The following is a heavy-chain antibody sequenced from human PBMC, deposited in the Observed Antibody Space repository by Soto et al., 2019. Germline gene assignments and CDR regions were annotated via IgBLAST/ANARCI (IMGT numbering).Heavy chain of an antibody. J-gene: IGHJ4*02. D-gene: IGHD3-22*01. CDR2: IWYDGSNK. CDR1: GVTVCSYG. Sequence: PGWSPRLCCAACGVTVCSYGMHGVRQDPGKGLEWVAVIWYDGSNKYYADSVKGRFTISRDNSKNTLYLQMNSLRAEDTAVYYCAKDLSSGYLDYWGQGTLVTVSS. CDR3: AKDLSSGYLDY. V-gene: IGHV3-33*06.